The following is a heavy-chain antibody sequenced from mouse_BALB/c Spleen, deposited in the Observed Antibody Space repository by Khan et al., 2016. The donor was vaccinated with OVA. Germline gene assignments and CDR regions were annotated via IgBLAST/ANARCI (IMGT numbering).Heavy chain of an antibody. V-gene: IGHV5-9-3*01. J-gene: IGHJ3*01. Sequence: EVELVESGGGLVKPGGSLKLSCIASGFTFSTFAMSWVRQTPEKRLEWVATINSDGDYTYYPDSVKGRFTISRDSAKNTLSLQMSSLRSDDTSMYYCARHNYGPFAYWGQGTLVTVSA. CDR1: GFTFSTFA. D-gene: IGHD1-1*01. CDR3: ARHNYGPFAY. CDR2: INSDGDYT.